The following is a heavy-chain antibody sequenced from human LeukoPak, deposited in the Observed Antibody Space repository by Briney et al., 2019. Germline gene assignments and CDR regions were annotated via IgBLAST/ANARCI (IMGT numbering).Heavy chain of an antibody. J-gene: IGHJ5*02. V-gene: IGHV4-30-2*01. D-gene: IGHD3-10*01. CDR1: GGSISSGVYY. CDR2: IYHSGST. Sequence: LSLTCTVSGGSISSGVYYWSWIRQPPGKGLEWIGYIYHSGSTYYNPSLKSRVTISVDRSKNQFSLKLSSVTAADTAVYYCASRYGSGSNNWFDPWGQGTLVTVSS. CDR3: ASRYGSGSNNWFDP.